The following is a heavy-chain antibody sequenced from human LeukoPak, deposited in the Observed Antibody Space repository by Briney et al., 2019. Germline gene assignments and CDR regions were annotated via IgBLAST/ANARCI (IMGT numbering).Heavy chain of an antibody. CDR2: ISCSRSYI. Sequence: PGGSLRLSCAASGFTFSSYSMNWVRQAPGKGLEWVSSISCSRSYIYYADSVKGRFTISRDNAKNSLYLQMNSLRAEDTAVYYCARDQYYDFWSGYSPTDYYYYYMDVWGKGTTVTVSS. D-gene: IGHD3-3*01. CDR3: ARDQYYDFWSGYSPTDYYYYYMDV. CDR1: GFTFSSYS. V-gene: IGHV3-21*01. J-gene: IGHJ6*03.